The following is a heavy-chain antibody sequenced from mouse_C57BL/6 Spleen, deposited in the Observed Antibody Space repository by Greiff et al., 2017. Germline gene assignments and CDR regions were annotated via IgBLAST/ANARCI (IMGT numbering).Heavy chain of an antibody. Sequence: EVQLQQSGPELVKPGASVKMSCKASGYTFTDYNMHWVKQSHGKSLEWIGYINPNNGGTSYNQKFKGKATLTVNKSSSTAYMELRSLTSEDSAVYYWASPENLLRGYYFDYWGQGTTLTVSS. CDR3: ASPENLLRGYYFDY. CDR1: GYTFTDYN. J-gene: IGHJ2*01. CDR2: INPNNGGT. V-gene: IGHV1-22*01. D-gene: IGHD2-12*01.